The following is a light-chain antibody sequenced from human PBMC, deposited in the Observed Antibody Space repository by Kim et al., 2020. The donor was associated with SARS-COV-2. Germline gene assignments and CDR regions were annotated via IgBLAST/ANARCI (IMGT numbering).Light chain of an antibody. Sequence: GRRVTISCSGSTSNIGSNKVNWYQQVPGTAPQLLIFSDNQRPSGVPDRVSGSKSGTSASLTISGLQPEDEADYYCGTWDGTLNGRVFGGGTKVTVL. J-gene: IGLJ3*02. CDR3: GTWDGTLNGRV. CDR1: TSNIGSNK. V-gene: IGLV1-44*01. CDR2: SDN.